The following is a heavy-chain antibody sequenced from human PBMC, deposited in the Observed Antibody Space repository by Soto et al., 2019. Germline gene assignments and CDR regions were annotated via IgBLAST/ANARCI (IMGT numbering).Heavy chain of an antibody. J-gene: IGHJ3*01. Sequence: SETLSLTCAVYGGSFSGYYWTWIRQPPGTGLEWIGEINHSGSTNYNPSLGSRVTISVDTSKNQYSLKLSSVTAADTAVYYCARPRWPSPNDAFDVWGQGTMVTVSS. CDR2: INHSGST. CDR3: ARPRWPSPNDAFDV. V-gene: IGHV4-34*01. CDR1: GGSFSGYY.